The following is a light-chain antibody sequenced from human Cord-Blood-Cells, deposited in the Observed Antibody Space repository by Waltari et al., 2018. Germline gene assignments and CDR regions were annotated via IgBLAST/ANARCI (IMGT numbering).Light chain of an antibody. CDR3: QQSYSTPYT. J-gene: IGKJ2*01. CDR1: QSISSY. Sequence: DIQMTQSPSSLSASVGDRVTITCRASQSISSYLNWYQQKPGKAQKLLIYAEYSLQSGVPSRLSGSGSGTDFTLTISSLKKEDFATYYCQQSYSTPYTFGQGTKLEIK. V-gene: IGKV1-39*01. CDR2: AEY.